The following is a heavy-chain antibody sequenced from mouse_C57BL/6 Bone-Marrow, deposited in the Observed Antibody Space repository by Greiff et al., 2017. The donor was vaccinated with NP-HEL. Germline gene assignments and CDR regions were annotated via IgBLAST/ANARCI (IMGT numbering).Heavy chain of an antibody. CDR2: ISSGGDYI. Sequence: DVKLVESGEGLVKPGGSLKLSCAASGFTFSSYAMSWVRQTPEKRLEWVAYISSGGDYIYYADTVKGRFTISRDNARNTLYLQMSSLKSEDTAMYYCTRASMVTTLYYYAMDYWGQGTSVTVSS. CDR3: TRASMVTTLYYYAMDY. V-gene: IGHV5-9-1*02. CDR1: GFTFSSYA. J-gene: IGHJ4*01. D-gene: IGHD2-1*01.